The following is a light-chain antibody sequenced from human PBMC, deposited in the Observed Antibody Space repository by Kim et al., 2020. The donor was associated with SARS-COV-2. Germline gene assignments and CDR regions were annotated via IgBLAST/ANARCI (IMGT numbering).Light chain of an antibody. J-gene: IGLJ2*01. Sequence: QSALTQPASVSGSPGQSITISCTGTSSDIGGHNYVSWYQQHPGKAPKLMIYDVNNRPSGVSSRFSGSKSGNTASLTISGLHAEDEADYYCSSYASSGTVVIGGGTKLTVL. V-gene: IGLV2-14*03. CDR1: SSDIGGHNY. CDR2: DVN. CDR3: SSYASSGTVV.